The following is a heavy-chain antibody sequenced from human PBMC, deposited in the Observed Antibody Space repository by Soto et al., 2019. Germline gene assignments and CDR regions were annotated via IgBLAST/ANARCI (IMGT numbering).Heavy chain of an antibody. V-gene: IGHV4-61*01. CDR2: IYYSGST. CDR1: GGSVSSGSYY. J-gene: IGHJ4*02. D-gene: IGHD3-22*01. Sequence: KASETLSLTCTVSGGSVSSGSYYWSWIRQPPGKGLEWIGYIYYSGSTNYNPSLKSRVTISVDTSKNQFSLKLSSVTAADTAVYYCARVASLGYYDSSGFDYWGQGTLVTVSS. CDR3: ARVASLGYYDSSGFDY.